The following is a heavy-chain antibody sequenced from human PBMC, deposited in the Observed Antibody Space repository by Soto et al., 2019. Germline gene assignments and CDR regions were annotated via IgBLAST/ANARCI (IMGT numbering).Heavy chain of an antibody. J-gene: IGHJ4*02. D-gene: IGHD2-2*01. CDR3: ARDSPRLCSSTSCRETDY. V-gene: IGHV3-11*01. Sequence: QVQLVESGGGLVKPGGSLRLSCAASGFTFSDYYMSWIRQAPGKGLEWVSYISSSGSTIYYADSVKGRFTISRDNAKNSLYLQMNSLRAEDTAVYYCARDSPRLCSSTSCRETDYWGQGTLVTVSS. CDR2: ISSSGSTI. CDR1: GFTFSDYY.